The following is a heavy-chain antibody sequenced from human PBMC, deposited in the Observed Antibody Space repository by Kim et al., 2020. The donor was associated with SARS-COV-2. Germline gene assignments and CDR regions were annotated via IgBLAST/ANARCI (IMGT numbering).Heavy chain of an antibody. D-gene: IGHD6-19*01. CDR3: ARDNGGGWYYFDY. J-gene: IGHJ4*02. Sequence: YAQKFQGRVAMTRDTSISTAYMELSRLRSDDTAVYYCARDNGGGWYYFDYWGQGTLVTVSS. V-gene: IGHV1-2*02.